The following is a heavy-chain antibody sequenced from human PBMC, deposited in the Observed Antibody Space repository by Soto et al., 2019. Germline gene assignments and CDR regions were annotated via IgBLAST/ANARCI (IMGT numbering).Heavy chain of an antibody. CDR2: IIPIFGTA. J-gene: IGHJ6*02. CDR3: ARFSKVATDIKYYYYYYGMDV. D-gene: IGHD2-21*02. V-gene: IGHV1-69*06. Sequence: ASVKVSCKASGGTFSSYAISWVRQAPGQGLEWMGGIIPIFGTANYAQKFQGRVTITADKSTSTAYMELSSLRSEDTAVYYCARFSKVATDIKYYYYYYGMDVWGQGTTVTVSS. CDR1: GGTFSSYA.